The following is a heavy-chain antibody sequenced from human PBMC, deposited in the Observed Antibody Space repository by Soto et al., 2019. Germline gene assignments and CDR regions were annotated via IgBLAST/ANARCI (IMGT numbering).Heavy chain of an antibody. J-gene: IGHJ6*02. CDR1: GFTFSDYY. D-gene: IGHD3-10*01. Sequence: GGSLRLSCAASGFTFSDYYMSWIRQAPGKGLEWVSYISSSSSYTNYADSVKGRFTISRDNAKNSLYLQMNSLRAEDTAVYYWSRDMTHVGLPLGFGDSYCYYGMEVWGQGTTVTVSS. CDR3: SRDMTHVGLPLGFGDSYCYYGMEV. V-gene: IGHV3-11*06. CDR2: ISSSSSYT.